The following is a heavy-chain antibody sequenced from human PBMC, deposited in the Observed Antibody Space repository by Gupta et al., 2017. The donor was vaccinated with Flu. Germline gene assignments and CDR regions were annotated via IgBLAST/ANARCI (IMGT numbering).Heavy chain of an antibody. J-gene: IGHJ5*02. CDR3: ARRRGIPEEPDNWFDP. Sequence: EVQLVQSGAEVKKPGESLKISCKGSGYSFTSYWIGWVRHMPGKGLEWMGIIYPGDSDTRYSPSFQGQVTISADKSISTAYLQWSSLKASDTAMYYCARRRGIPEEPDNWFDPWGQGTLVTVSS. CDR2: IYPGDSDT. V-gene: IGHV5-51*03. D-gene: IGHD5-18*01. CDR1: GYSFTSYW.